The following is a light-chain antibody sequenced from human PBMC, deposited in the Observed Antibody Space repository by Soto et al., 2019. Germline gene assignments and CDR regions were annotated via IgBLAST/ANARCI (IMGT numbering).Light chain of an antibody. CDR3: QQGNSFPYT. V-gene: IGKV1-12*01. CDR1: QDVSSW. Sequence: DIQMTQSPSSVSASVGDRVTITCRASQDVSSWLAWYQQKPGKAPKLLIYAASSLQSGVPSRFSGSGSGPDFTLTINSLQPEDFATYYCQQGNSFPYTLGQGTKLEIK. J-gene: IGKJ2*01. CDR2: AAS.